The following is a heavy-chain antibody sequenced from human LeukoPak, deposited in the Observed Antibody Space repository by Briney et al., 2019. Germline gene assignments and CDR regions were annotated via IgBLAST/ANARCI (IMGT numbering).Heavy chain of an antibody. V-gene: IGHV3-23*01. Sequence: GGSLRLSCAASGFTFNNYAMTWVRQPPGKRLEWVSAISGGGSTYYADSVKGRFTISKDNSKNALYLQMNSLRAEDTAVYYCAKSRWETYAVRAFDIWGQGTMVTVSS. CDR1: GFTFNNYA. D-gene: IGHD1-26*01. CDR2: ISGGGST. J-gene: IGHJ3*02. CDR3: AKSRWETYAVRAFDI.